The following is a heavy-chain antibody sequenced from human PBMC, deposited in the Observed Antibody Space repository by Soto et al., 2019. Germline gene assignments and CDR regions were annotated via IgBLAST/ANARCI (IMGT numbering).Heavy chain of an antibody. V-gene: IGHV3-30*06. D-gene: IGHD2-15*01. CDR2: VSFEGSNK. CDR3: ARLPGPLVSVLHIYPVDARETPSDVDV. Sequence: QVQLVQSGGGVVQPGGSLRLSCAASGFTCSHYPMHWVRQGPGKGLEWVAVVSFEGSNKYYRDSVKGRFIISKDNVKNTLFLQMNDLRHEDTAVYYCARLPGPLVSVLHIYPVDARETPSDVDVWGQGTSVTVSS. J-gene: IGHJ6*02. CDR1: GFTCSHYP.